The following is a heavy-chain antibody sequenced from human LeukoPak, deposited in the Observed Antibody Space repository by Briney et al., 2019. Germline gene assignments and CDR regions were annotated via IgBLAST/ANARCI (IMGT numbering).Heavy chain of an antibody. CDR1: GFIFSSFA. V-gene: IGHV3-15*01. CDR2: IKSKADGETT. J-gene: IGHJ4*02. D-gene: IGHD3-9*01. CDR3: STLTSRYLPDS. Sequence: GRSLRLSCAASGFIFSSFAMSWVRQAPGKGLEWVGRIKSKADGETTDYAAPVKGRFTFSRDDSKNMLYLQMNGLKSEDTAVYYCSTLTSRYLPDSWGQGTLVTVSS.